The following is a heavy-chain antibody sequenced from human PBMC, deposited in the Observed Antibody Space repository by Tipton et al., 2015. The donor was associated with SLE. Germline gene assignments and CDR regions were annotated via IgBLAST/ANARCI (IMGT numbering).Heavy chain of an antibody. CDR1: GFTFDTYW. Sequence: SLRLSCAASGFTFDTYWMVWVRQAPGKGLMWVSHINTNGGGTNYADSVRGRFTISRDNTMNTLYLEMNSLRAEDTAVYYCARDLYCSSTSCYSGGNWFDPWGHGTLVTVSS. V-gene: IGHV3-74*01. CDR2: INTNGGGT. CDR3: ARDLYCSSTSCYSGGNWFDP. J-gene: IGHJ5*02. D-gene: IGHD2-2*01.